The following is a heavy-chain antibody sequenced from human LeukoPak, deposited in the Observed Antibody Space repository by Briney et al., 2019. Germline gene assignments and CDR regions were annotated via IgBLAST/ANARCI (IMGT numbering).Heavy chain of an antibody. J-gene: IGHJ4*02. D-gene: IGHD6-13*01. CDR2: IYTSGST. V-gene: IGHV4-4*07. Sequence: KASETLSLTCTVSGGSISSYYWSWIRQPAGQGLEWIGRIYTSGSTNYNPSLKSRVTMSVDTSKNQFSLKLSSVTAADTAVYYCARRNKNSWAFDYWGQGTLVTVSS. CDR1: GGSISSYY. CDR3: ARRNKNSWAFDY.